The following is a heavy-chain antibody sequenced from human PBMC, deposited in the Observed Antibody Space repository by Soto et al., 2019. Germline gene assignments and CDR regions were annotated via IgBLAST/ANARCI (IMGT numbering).Heavy chain of an antibody. CDR3: ARVGASSWGYGMAV. D-gene: IGHD3-16*01. Sequence: QVQLQESGPGLVKPSQTLSLTCTVSGGSISSGGYYWSWIRQHPGKGLEWIGYIYYSGSTYYNPFLKSRVTISVDPSKNQSSLKLSAVTAADTAVYDCARVGASSWGYGMAVWGQGTPVTVSS. V-gene: IGHV4-31*03. CDR2: IYYSGST. J-gene: IGHJ6*02. CDR1: GGSISSGGYY.